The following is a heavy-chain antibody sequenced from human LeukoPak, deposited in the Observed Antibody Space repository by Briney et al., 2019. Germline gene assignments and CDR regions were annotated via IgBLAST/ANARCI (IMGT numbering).Heavy chain of an antibody. Sequence: SQTLSLTCTVSGGSISSGGYYWSWIRQHPGKGLEWIGYIYYSGSTYYNPSLKSRVTISADTSKNQFSLKLSPVTAADTAVYYCARDLARGMDVWGQGTTVTVSS. CDR2: IYYSGST. V-gene: IGHV4-31*03. J-gene: IGHJ6*02. D-gene: IGHD2-21*01. CDR3: ARDLARGMDV. CDR1: GGSISSGGYY.